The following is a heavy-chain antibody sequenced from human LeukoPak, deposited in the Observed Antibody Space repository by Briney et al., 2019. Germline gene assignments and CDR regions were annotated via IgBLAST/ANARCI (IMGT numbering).Heavy chain of an antibody. CDR3: AAGGDY. V-gene: IGHV4-59*01. Sequence: PSETLSLTCTVSGGFIGSSYWSWIRQPPGKGLEWIGYIYYIGSTNYNPSLKSRVTISVDTSKNQFSLKLTSVTAADTAVYYCAAGGDYWGQGTLVTVSS. CDR1: GGFIGSSY. D-gene: IGHD3-10*01. CDR2: IYYIGST. J-gene: IGHJ4*02.